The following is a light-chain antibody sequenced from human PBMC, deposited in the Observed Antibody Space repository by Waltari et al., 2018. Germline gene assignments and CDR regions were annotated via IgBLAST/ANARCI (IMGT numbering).Light chain of an antibody. CDR3: SSFTTNNSLV. J-gene: IGLJ1*01. Sequence: QSALTQPASVSGSPGQSITISCTGTSSDVGPYNYVSWYQQLPGQAPKLIIYDVTTRPSGISNRFSGTKSGNTASLSISGLQAEDAADYYCSSFTTNNSLVLGSGTKVSVL. V-gene: IGLV2-14*03. CDR1: SSDVGPYNY. CDR2: DVT.